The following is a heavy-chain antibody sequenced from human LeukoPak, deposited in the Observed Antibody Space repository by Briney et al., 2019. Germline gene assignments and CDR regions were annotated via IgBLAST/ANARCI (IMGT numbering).Heavy chain of an antibody. CDR3: ARGTTGGKNYFDY. CDR2: ISSSSSYI. Sequence: PGGSLRLSCAASGFTFSSYSMNWVRQAPGKGLEWVSSISSSSSYIYYADSVRGRFTISRDNAKNSLYLHMSSLRADDTAVYYCARGTTGGKNYFDYWGQRTLATVSS. V-gene: IGHV3-21*01. CDR1: GFTFSSYS. D-gene: IGHD4-17*01. J-gene: IGHJ4*02.